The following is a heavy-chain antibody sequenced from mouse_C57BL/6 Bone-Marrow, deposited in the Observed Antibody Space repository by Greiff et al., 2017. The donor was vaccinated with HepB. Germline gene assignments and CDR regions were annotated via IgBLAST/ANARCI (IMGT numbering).Heavy chain of an antibody. CDR1: GYTFTDYY. D-gene: IGHD2-4*01. V-gene: IGHV1-26*01. J-gene: IGHJ3*01. Sequence: EVQLQQSGPELVKPGASVKISCKASGYTFTDYYMNWVKQSHGKSLEWIGDINPNNGGTSYNQKFKGKATLTVDKSSSTAYMELRSLTSEDSAVYYCARAPFYYDYDGAYWGQGTLVTVSA. CDR2: INPNNGGT. CDR3: ARAPFYYDYDGAY.